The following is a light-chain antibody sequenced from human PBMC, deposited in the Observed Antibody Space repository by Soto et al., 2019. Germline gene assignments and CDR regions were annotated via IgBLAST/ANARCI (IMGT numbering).Light chain of an antibody. CDR3: ISYTSDSSPYV. Sequence: QTLLSQSASFSGSTGQSITISCTGTSSDVGGYKYVSWYQHHPGKAPKLIIYEVTNRPSGVSNRFSGSKSGNTASLTISGLQFEDEAGYYCISYTSDSSPYVLATGTKVTVL. J-gene: IGLJ1*01. CDR1: SSDVGGYKY. V-gene: IGLV2-14*01. CDR2: EVT.